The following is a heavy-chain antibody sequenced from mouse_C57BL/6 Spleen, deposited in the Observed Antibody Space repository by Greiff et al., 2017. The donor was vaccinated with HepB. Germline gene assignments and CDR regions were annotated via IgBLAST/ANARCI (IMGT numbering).Heavy chain of an antibody. CDR1: GYTFTDYE. CDR2: IDPETGGT. V-gene: IGHV1-15*01. J-gene: IGHJ3*01. Sequence: VQLQQSGAELVRPGASVTLSCKASGYTFTDYEMHWVKQTPVHGLEWIGAIDPETGGTAYNQKFKGKAILTADKSSSTAYMELRSLTSEDSAVYSCTRTGYYSNYLAWFAYWGQGTLVTVSA. D-gene: IGHD2-5*01. CDR3: TRTGYYSNYLAWFAY.